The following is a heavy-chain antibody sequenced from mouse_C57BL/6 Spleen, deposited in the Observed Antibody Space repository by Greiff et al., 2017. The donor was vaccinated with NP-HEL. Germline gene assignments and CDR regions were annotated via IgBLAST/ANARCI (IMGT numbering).Heavy chain of an antibody. J-gene: IGHJ2*01. CDR1: GYAFSSSW. D-gene: IGHD2-5*01. CDR3: ARRNSNYEDYYFDY. CDR2: IYPGDGDT. Sequence: VQLQQSGPELVKPGASLKISCKASGYAFSSSWMNWVKQRPGKGLEWIGRIYPGDGDTNYNGKFKGKATLTADKSSSTAYMQLSSLTSEDSAVYFCARRNSNYEDYYFDYWGQGTTLTVSS. V-gene: IGHV1-82*01.